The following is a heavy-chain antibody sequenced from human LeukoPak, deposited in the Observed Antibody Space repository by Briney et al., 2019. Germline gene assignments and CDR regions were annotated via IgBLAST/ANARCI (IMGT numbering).Heavy chain of an antibody. V-gene: IGHV4-39*01. CDR1: GGSISSSSYY. D-gene: IGHD2-2*01. J-gene: IGHJ4*02. CDR3: ARLTKAGFVVVPAASDY. CDR2: IYYSGST. Sequence: SETLSLTCTVSGGSISSSSYYWGWIRQPPGKGLEWIGSIYYSGSTYYNPSLKSRVTISVDTSKNQFSLKLSSVTAADTAVYYCARLTKAGFVVVPAASDYWGQGTLVTVSS.